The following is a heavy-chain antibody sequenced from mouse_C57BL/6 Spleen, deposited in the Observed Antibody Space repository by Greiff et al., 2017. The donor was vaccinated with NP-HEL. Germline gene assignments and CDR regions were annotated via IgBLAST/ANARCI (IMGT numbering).Heavy chain of an antibody. J-gene: IGHJ3*01. CDR1: GFTFTDYY. Sequence: EVQLVESGGGLVQPGGSLSLSCAASGFTFTDYYMSWVRQPPGKALEWLGFIRNKANGYTTEYSASVKGRFTISRDNSQSILYLQMNALRAEDSATYYCARSSYDNDASFAYWGQGTLVTVSA. CDR3: ARSSYDNDASFAY. V-gene: IGHV7-3*01. CDR2: IRNKANGYTT. D-gene: IGHD2-4*01.